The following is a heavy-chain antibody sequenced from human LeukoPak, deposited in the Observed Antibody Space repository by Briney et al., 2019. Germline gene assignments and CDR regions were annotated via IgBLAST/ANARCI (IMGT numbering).Heavy chain of an antibody. CDR3: ARERYCTNGVCYTGPYYYYGMDV. CDR1: GYTFTSYG. Sequence: ASVKVSCKASGYTFTSYGISWVRQAPGQGLEWMGWISAYNGNTNYAQKLQGRVTMTTDTSTSTAYMELRSLRSDDTAVYYCARERYCTNGVCYTGPYYYYGMDVWGQGTTVTVSS. D-gene: IGHD2-8*01. CDR2: ISAYNGNT. V-gene: IGHV1-18*01. J-gene: IGHJ6*02.